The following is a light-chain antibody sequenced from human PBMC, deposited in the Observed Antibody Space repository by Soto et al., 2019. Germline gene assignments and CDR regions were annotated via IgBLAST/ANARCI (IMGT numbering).Light chain of an antibody. Sequence: DIQMTQSPSSLSASVGDRVTITCRASQGISNYLAWYQQKPGKVPKLLIYAASTLQTGVPSRFSGSGSGKYFTITISSLPPEDVATYCCQKYNSAPWTFGQGTKVEIK. CDR2: AAS. CDR1: QGISNY. CDR3: QKYNSAPWT. V-gene: IGKV1-27*01. J-gene: IGKJ1*01.